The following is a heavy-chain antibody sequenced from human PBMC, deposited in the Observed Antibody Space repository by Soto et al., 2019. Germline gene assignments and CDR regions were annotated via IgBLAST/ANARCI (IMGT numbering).Heavy chain of an antibody. CDR2: ISGSGGST. CDR3: AKVPRDGMITFGGVIVAFDY. Sequence: EVQLLESGGGLVQPGGSLRLSCAASGFTFSSYAMSWVRQAPGKGLEWVSAISGSGGSTYYADSVKGRFTISRDNSKNTLYLQMTSLRAEDTAVYYCAKVPRDGMITFGGVIVAFDYWGQGTLVTVSS. D-gene: IGHD3-16*02. CDR1: GFTFSSYA. V-gene: IGHV3-23*01. J-gene: IGHJ4*02.